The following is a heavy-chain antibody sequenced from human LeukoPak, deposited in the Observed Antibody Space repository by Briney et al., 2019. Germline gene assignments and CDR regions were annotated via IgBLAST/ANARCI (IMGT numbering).Heavy chain of an antibody. V-gene: IGHV3-7*01. CDR2: IKENGNEQ. Sequence: GGSLRLSCEASGFTFSSYWMSWVRQAPGKGPEWVAHIKENGNEQYYADSVKGRFTISRDNAKKSLCLQMNSLRAEDTAVYYCARGPGDFDASDIWGQGTMVTVSS. D-gene: IGHD1-14*01. CDR3: ARGPGDFDASDI. J-gene: IGHJ3*02. CDR1: GFTFSSYW.